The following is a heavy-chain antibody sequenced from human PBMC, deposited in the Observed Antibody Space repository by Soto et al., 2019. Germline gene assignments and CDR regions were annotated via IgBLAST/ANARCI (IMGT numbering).Heavy chain of an antibody. Sequence: QVQLQESGPGLVKPSGTLSLTCAVSGGSISSSNWWSWVRQPPGKGLEWIGEIYHSGSTNYNPSLTGRATXSXDXXKNHSSLKLSSVTAADTAVYYCAGVRGWYYYAMDVWGQGTTVPVSS. CDR1: GGSISSSNW. D-gene: IGHD3-10*02. CDR3: AGVRGWYYYAMDV. V-gene: IGHV4-4*02. J-gene: IGHJ6*02. CDR2: IYHSGST.